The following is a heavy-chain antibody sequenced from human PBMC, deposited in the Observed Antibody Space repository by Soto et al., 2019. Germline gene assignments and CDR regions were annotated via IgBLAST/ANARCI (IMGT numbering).Heavy chain of an antibody. CDR2: ISGSATYI. D-gene: IGHD3-9*01. Sequence: EVQLLESGGGLVKPGGSLRLSCAASGFTFSSYSMNWIRQAPGKGLEWVSSISGSATYIYYADSVKGRFTISRDNAKNTLYLHMNSLRAEDTAVYFCAGDRGSHEILTDWFDPWGQGTLVTVSS. V-gene: IGHV3-21*01. J-gene: IGHJ5*02. CDR1: GFTFSSYS. CDR3: AGDRGSHEILTDWFDP.